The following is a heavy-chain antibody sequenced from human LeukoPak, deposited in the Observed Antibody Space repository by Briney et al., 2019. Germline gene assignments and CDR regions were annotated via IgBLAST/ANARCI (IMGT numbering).Heavy chain of an antibody. V-gene: IGHV4-59*08. Sequence: SETLSLTCTVSGGSISSYYWSWIRQPPGKGLEWIGYIYYSGSTNYNPSLKSRVTISVDTSKNQFSLKLSSVTAADTAVYYCARRTGDYDILTGYYNDDAFDIWGQGTMVTVSS. CDR2: IYYSGST. CDR1: GGSISSYY. CDR3: ARRTGDYDILTGYYNDDAFDI. J-gene: IGHJ3*02. D-gene: IGHD3-9*01.